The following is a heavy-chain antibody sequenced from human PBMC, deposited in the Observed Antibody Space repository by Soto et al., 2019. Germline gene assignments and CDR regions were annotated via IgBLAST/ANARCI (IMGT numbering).Heavy chain of an antibody. D-gene: IGHD2-2*01. V-gene: IGHV3-21*01. CDR3: ARDPGRYCSSTSCPPGDHYYYYYMDV. Sequence: GGSLRLSCAASGFTFSSYSMNWVRQAPGKGLEWVSSISSSSSYIYYADSVKGRFTISRDNAKNSPYLKMNSLRAEDTAVYYCARDPGRYCSSTSCPPGDHYYYYYMDVWGKGTTVTVSS. CDR2: ISSSSSYI. CDR1: GFTFSSYS. J-gene: IGHJ6*03.